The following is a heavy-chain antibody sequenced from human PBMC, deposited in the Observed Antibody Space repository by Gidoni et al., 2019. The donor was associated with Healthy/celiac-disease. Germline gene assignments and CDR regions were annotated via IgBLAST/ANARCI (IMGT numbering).Heavy chain of an antibody. V-gene: IGHV1-69*01. CDR3: ARAQYYYDSSGYYPFDY. J-gene: IGHJ4*02. D-gene: IGHD3-22*01. Sequence: QVQLVQSGAEVKKPGSSVKVSCKASGGTFSSYAISWVRQAPGQGLEWMGGIIPIFGTANDAQKFQGRVTSTADESTSTAYMELSSLRSEDTAVYYCARAQYYYDSSGYYPFDYWGQGTLVTVSS. CDR1: GGTFSSYA. CDR2: IIPIFGTA.